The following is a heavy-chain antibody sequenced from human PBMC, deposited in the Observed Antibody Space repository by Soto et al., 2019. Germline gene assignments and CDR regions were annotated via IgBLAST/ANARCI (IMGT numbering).Heavy chain of an antibody. J-gene: IGHJ4*02. CDR2: IYYSGTT. CDR3: ARRDTNGYYTY. D-gene: IGHD3-22*01. V-gene: IGHV4-31*02. Sequence: WTWIRQHPGKGLEWIGYIYYSGTTYYNPSLKSRVTMSIDTSKDQFSLRLSSVTAADAALYYCARRDTNGYYTYWGQGTLVTVSS.